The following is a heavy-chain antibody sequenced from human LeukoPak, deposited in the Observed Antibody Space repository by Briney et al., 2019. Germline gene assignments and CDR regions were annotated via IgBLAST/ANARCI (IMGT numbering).Heavy chain of an antibody. J-gene: IGHJ4*02. D-gene: IGHD2-15*01. CDR2: ISSSGSTI. V-gene: IGHV3-11*01. CDR3: ASGDSRYCSGGSCYLLGY. Sequence: GGSLRLSCAASGFTFSDYYMSWIRQAPGKGLEWVSYISSSGSTIYYADSVKGRFTISRDNAKNSLYLQMNSLRAEDTAVYYCASGDSRYCSGGSCYLLGYWGQGTLVTVSS. CDR1: GFTFSDYY.